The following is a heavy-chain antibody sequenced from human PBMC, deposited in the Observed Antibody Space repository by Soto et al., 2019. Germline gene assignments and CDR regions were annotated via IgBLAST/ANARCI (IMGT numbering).Heavy chain of an antibody. CDR3: ARALPVAKGGFDP. V-gene: IGHV3-53*01. CDR2: IYTAGGT. CDR1: GVTVSNTY. D-gene: IGHD2-2*01. Sequence: PGGSLRLSCAASGVTVSNTYMTWVRPPPGKGLECVSVIYTAGGTNYADSVKGRFIISRDNSKNTLYLQMNSLRAEDTAVYYCARALPVAKGGFDPWGQGTLVTVSS. J-gene: IGHJ5*02.